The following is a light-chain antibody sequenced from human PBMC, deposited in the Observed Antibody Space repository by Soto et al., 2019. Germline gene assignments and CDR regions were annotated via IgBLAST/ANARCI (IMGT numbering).Light chain of an antibody. V-gene: IGLV1-51*01. Sequence: VLTQPPSVSAAPGQRVTISCSGSSSNIGGNSVSWYQQLPGTPPKLLIYDDNKRPPGIPDRFSGSEFGTSATLGITGFQTGDEADYYCGSWDSSLSAYVFGTGTKVTVL. CDR2: DDN. CDR3: GSWDSSLSAYV. J-gene: IGLJ1*01. CDR1: SSNIGGNS.